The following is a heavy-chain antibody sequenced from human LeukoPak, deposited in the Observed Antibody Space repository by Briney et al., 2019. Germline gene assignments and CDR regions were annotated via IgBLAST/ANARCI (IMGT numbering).Heavy chain of an antibody. CDR3: ARRGGSSSRRSPIDY. D-gene: IGHD6-6*01. V-gene: IGHV3-7*01. Sequence: GGSLRLSCAASGFTFKTYWMHWVRQAPGKGLEWVANIKEDGSEKYYVGSVKGRFTISRDNAKNSLFLQMNGLRAEDTAVYYCARRGGSSSRRSPIDYWGQGTLVTVSS. CDR1: GFTFKTYW. J-gene: IGHJ4*02. CDR2: IKEDGSEK.